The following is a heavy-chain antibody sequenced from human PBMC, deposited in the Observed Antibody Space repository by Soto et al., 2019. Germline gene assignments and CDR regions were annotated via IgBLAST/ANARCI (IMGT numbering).Heavy chain of an antibody. CDR1: GGSVSSGSYY. J-gene: IGHJ4*02. CDR3: ARGAVAVASTYYFDY. D-gene: IGHD6-19*01. Sequence: ETLSLTCTVSGGSVSSGSYYWSWIRQPPGKGLEWIGYIYYSGSTNYNPSLKSRVTISVDTSKNQFSLKLSSVTAADTAVYYCARGAVAVASTYYFDYWGQGTLVTVSS. CDR2: IYYSGST. V-gene: IGHV4-61*01.